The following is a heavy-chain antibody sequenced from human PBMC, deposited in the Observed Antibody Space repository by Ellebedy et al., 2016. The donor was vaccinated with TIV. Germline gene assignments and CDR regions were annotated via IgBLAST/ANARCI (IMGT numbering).Heavy chain of an antibody. CDR3: ARVGPSTTIFGVVIPPNYGMDV. V-gene: IGHV3-13*01. D-gene: IGHD3-3*01. J-gene: IGHJ6*02. Sequence: PGGSLRLSCAASGFTFSSYDMHRVRQATGKGLEWVSAIGTAGDTYYPGSVKGRFTISRENAKNSLYLQMNSLRAEDTAVYYCARVGPSTTIFGVVIPPNYGMDVWGQGTTVTVSS. CDR1: GFTFSSYD. CDR2: IGTAGDT.